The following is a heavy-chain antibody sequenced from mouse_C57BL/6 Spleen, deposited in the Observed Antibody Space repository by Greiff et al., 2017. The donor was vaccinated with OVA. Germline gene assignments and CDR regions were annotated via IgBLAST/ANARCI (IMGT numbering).Heavy chain of an antibody. Sequence: QVQLQQSGAELVRPGTSVKVSCKASGYAFTNYLIEWVKQRPGQGLEWIGVINPGSGGTNYNEKFKGKATLTADKSSSTAYMQLSSLTSEDSAVYYCASGADYDGGFDYWGQGTTLTVSS. CDR3: ASGADYDGGFDY. D-gene: IGHD2-4*01. V-gene: IGHV1-54*01. CDR2: INPGSGGT. CDR1: GYAFTNYL. J-gene: IGHJ2*01.